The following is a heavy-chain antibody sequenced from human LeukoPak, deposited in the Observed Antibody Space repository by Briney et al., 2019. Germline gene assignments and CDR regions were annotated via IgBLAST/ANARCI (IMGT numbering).Heavy chain of an antibody. Sequence: PSETLSLTCTVSGGSIGTSHYYWGWLRQPPGKGLEWIGSVYFSGATNYNPSLKSRVTISVDTSKNQFSLKLSSVTAADTAVYYCARHDSSGPYNAFDIWGQGTMVTVSS. V-gene: IGHV4-39*01. D-gene: IGHD3-22*01. CDR1: GGSIGTSHYY. CDR3: ARHDSSGPYNAFDI. J-gene: IGHJ3*02. CDR2: VYFSGAT.